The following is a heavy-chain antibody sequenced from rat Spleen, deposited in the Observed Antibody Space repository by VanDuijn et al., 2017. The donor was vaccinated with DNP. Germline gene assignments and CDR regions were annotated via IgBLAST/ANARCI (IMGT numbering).Heavy chain of an antibody. CDR3: ARHGRRVFDY. D-gene: IGHD1-11*01. J-gene: IGHJ2*01. CDR1: GFTFNYYW. Sequence: EVQLVESGGDLVQPGRSLKVSCVASGFTFNYYWMAWIRQVPGKGLEWIASITSGTGTTSYADAVKGRFTISRDNAKSTLYLQMNSLRSEDMATYYCARHGRRVFDYWGQGVMVTVSS. V-gene: IGHV5-31*01. CDR2: ITSGTGTT.